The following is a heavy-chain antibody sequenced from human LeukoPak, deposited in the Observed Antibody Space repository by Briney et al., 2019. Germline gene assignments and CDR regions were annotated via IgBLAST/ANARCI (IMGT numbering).Heavy chain of an antibody. CDR3: ARAAGYNEPFDY. Sequence: SVKVSSKASGGTFSSYAISWVRQAPGQGLEWMGGIIPIFGTANYAQKFQGRVTITADESTSTAYMELSSLRSEDAAVYYCARAAGYNEPFDYWGQGTLVTVSS. CDR1: GGTFSSYA. D-gene: IGHD5-24*01. CDR2: IIPIFGTA. J-gene: IGHJ4*02. V-gene: IGHV1-69*13.